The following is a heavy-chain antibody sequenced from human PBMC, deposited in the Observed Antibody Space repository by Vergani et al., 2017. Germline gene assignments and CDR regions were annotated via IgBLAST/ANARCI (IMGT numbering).Heavy chain of an antibody. D-gene: IGHD6-19*01. CDR1: GYTFTSYY. V-gene: IGHV1-46*03. J-gene: IGHJ3*01. CDR2: INPSGGST. CDR3: ARDTSGWSDPKQAFVF. Sequence: VQLVQSGAEVKKPGASVKVSCKASGYTFTSYYMHWVRQAPGQGLEWMGIINPSGGSTSYAQKFQGRVTMTRDTSTSTVYMELSSLRSEDTAVYYCARDTSGWSDPKQAFVFWGQGTMVTVSS.